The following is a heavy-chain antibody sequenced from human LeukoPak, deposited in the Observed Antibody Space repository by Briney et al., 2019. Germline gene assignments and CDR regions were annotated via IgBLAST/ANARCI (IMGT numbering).Heavy chain of an antibody. J-gene: IGHJ3*01. CDR1: GASTSAYY. V-gene: IGHV4-59*01. Sequence: SETLSLTCTVSGASTSAYYWSWTRQPPGKRLEWIGYSYSGGNANYNPSLKSRVTISIDTSENQFSLRLTSVTAADTAIYFCAHSKRGGGYYINAFAVWGQGALVTISS. D-gene: IGHD1-26*01. CDR3: AHSKRGGGYYINAFAV. CDR2: SYSGGNA.